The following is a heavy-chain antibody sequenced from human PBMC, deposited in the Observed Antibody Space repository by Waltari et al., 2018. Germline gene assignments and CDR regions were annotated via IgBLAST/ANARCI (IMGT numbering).Heavy chain of an antibody. V-gene: IGHV4-31*03. Sequence: QVQLQESGPGLVKPSQTLSLTCTVPGGSISSGGYYWSWIRQHPGKGLEWIGYIYYSGSTYYNPSLKSRVTISVDTSKNQFSLKLSSVTAADTAVYYCARDSSGYYSFDYWGQGTLVTVSS. J-gene: IGHJ4*02. D-gene: IGHD3-22*01. CDR3: ARDSSGYYSFDY. CDR1: GGSISSGGYY. CDR2: IYYSGST.